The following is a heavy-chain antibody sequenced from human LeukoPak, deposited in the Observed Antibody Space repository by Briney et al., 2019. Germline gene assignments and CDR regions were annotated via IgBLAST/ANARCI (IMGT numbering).Heavy chain of an antibody. D-gene: IGHD5-18*01. Sequence: SETLSLTCAVYGGSFSGYYWSWIRQPPGKGLEWIGEINHSGSTNYNPSLKGRVTISVDTSKNQFSLKLSSVTAADMAVYYCARSGYSYGSDYWGQGTLVTVSS. CDR1: GGSFSGYY. J-gene: IGHJ4*02. CDR3: ARSGYSYGSDY. CDR2: INHSGST. V-gene: IGHV4-34*01.